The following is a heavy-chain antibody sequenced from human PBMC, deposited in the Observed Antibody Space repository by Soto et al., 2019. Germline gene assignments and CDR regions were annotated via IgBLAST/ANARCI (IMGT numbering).Heavy chain of an antibody. CDR2: IIPIFGTA. D-gene: IGHD5-12*01. V-gene: IGHV1-69*13. CDR1: GGTFSSYA. CDR3: AAGYGADGYPNDLAFDI. J-gene: IGHJ3*02. Sequence: RASVKVSCKASGGTFSSYAISWVRQAPGQGLEWMGGIIPIFGTANYAQKFQGRVTITADESTSTAYMELSSLRSEDTAVYYCAAGYGADGYPNDLAFDIWGQGTMVTVSS.